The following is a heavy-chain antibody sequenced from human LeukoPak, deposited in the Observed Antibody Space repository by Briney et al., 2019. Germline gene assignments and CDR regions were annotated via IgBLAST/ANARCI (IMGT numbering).Heavy chain of an antibody. J-gene: IGHJ4*02. CDR1: GGSVSSGSYY. Sequence: PSETLSLTCTVSGGSVSSGSYYWSWIRQPPGKGLEWIGYVSYSGGTNSNPSLKSRVTISVDTSKNQFSLKLSSVTAADTAVYYCARGGAADYFDYWGQGTLVTVSS. D-gene: IGHD6-13*01. V-gene: IGHV4-61*01. CDR3: ARGGAADYFDY. CDR2: VSYSGGT.